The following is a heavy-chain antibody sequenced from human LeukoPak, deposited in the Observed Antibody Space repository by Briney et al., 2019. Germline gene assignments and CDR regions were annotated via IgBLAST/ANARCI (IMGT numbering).Heavy chain of an antibody. J-gene: IGHJ4*02. CDR3: ARDTYYYDSSGSFDY. CDR1: GGSISSYY. CDR2: IYYSGST. V-gene: IGHV4-59*01. D-gene: IGHD3-22*01. Sequence: SETLSLTCTVSGGSISSYYWSWVRQPPGKGLEWIGYIYYSGSTNYNPSLKSRVTISVDTSKNQFSLKLSSVTAADTAVYYCARDTYYYDSSGSFDYWGQGTLVTVSS.